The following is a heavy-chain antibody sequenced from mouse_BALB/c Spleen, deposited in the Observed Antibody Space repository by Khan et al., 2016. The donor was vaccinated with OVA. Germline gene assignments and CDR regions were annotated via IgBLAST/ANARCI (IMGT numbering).Heavy chain of an antibody. CDR2: INPNNGGT. Sequence: VRLQQSGPELVKPGASVKIPCKASGYTFTDYIIDWVKQSLGESLEWIGDINPNNGGTIYNQKFKGKATWTVEKSSSTAYMELRSLTSEDTAVFYCARHGYGGFAYWGQGTLVTVSA. V-gene: IGHV1-18*01. CDR3: ARHGYGGFAY. D-gene: IGHD2-2*01. CDR1: GYTFTDYI. J-gene: IGHJ3*01.